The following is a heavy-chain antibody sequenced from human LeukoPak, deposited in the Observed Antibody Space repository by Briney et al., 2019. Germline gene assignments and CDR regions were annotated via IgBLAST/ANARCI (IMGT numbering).Heavy chain of an antibody. Sequence: SETLSLTCTVSGGSISSSSYYWGWIRQPAGKGLEWIGRLYPSGSTNYNPSLKSRITLSMDTSKNQFSLRLSSVTAADTAVYYCARDRGHYDSSGYLFDYWGQGTLVTVSS. V-gene: IGHV4-61*02. CDR2: LYPSGST. D-gene: IGHD3-22*01. CDR3: ARDRGHYDSSGYLFDY. J-gene: IGHJ4*02. CDR1: GGSISSSSYY.